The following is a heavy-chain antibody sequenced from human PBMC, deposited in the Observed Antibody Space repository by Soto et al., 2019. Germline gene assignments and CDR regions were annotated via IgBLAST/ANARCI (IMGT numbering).Heavy chain of an antibody. D-gene: IGHD3-3*01. CDR1: GFTFISYG. CDR2: ISSDGSGR. Sequence: QVLLVESGGGVVQPGMSLRLSCPVSGFTFISYGMNWVRQAPGKVLEWVAGISSDGSGRFYADSVKGRFTISRDNSENTLFLQMTSVRAADTAVYYCAKDQSFLSGYLAWQFDDWGQGTLVTVYS. J-gene: IGHJ4*02. V-gene: IGHV3-30*18. CDR3: AKDQSFLSGYLAWQFDD.